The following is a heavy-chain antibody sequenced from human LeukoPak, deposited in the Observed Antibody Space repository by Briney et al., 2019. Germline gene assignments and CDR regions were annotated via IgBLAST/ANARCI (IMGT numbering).Heavy chain of an antibody. D-gene: IGHD1-1*01. Sequence: PGGSLRLSCAASGFSLSNYGMNWVRQAPGKGLEWVAALLYDGNTKHYADSVKGRFTISRDISKNTFYLQMNSLTAEDTAVYYCERDHRPEIQCTYNNNWGQGTTVAVSS. J-gene: IGHJ6*02. CDR2: LLYDGNTK. CDR1: GFSLSNYG. CDR3: ERDHRPEIQCTYNNN. V-gene: IGHV3-33*01.